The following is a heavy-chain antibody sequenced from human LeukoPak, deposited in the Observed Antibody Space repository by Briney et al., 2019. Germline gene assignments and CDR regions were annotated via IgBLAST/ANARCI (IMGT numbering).Heavy chain of an antibody. Sequence: GGSLRLSCAASGFTFSSYGMHWVRQAPGKGLEWVAVISYDGSNKYYADSVKGRFTISRDNAKNSLYLQMNSLRAEDTAVYYCARGRSSITMIVVVTYYYYYMDVWGKGTTVTVSS. CDR3: ARGRSSITMIVVVTYYYYYMDV. D-gene: IGHD3-22*01. V-gene: IGHV3-33*05. CDR2: ISYDGSNK. J-gene: IGHJ6*03. CDR1: GFTFSSYG.